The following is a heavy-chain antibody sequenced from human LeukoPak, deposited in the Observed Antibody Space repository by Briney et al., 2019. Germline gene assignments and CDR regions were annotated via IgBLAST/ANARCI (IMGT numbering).Heavy chain of an antibody. J-gene: IGHJ4*02. CDR1: GFTFSTYW. CDR2: IKQDGSEK. D-gene: IGHD3-10*01. V-gene: IGHV3-7*01. CDR3: ARDSYASGSYYEFEIDY. Sequence: QTGGSLRLSCAASGFTFSTYWMTWVRQAPGKGLEWVASIKQDGSEKNYVDSVKGRFTISRDNAKNSLYLQMNSLRAEDTAVYYCARDSYASGSYYEFEIDYWGQGTLVTVSS.